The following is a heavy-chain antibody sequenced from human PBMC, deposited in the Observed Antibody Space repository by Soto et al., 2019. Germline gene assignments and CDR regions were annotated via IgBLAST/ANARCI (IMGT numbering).Heavy chain of an antibody. V-gene: IGHV3-23*01. CDR1: GFTFSSYA. Sequence: EVQLLESGGGLVQPGGSLRLSCAASGFTFSSYAMSWVRQAPGKGLEWVSAISGSGGSTYYADSVKGRFTISRDNSKNTLYLQMTSLRAEDTAVYYRAKVAGRQQLDTNLYCDYWGQGTLVTVSS. CDR3: AKVAGRQQLDTNLYCDY. CDR2: ISGSGGST. J-gene: IGHJ4*02. D-gene: IGHD6-13*01.